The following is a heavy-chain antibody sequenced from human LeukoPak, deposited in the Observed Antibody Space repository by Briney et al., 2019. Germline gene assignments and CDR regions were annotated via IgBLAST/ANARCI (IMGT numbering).Heavy chain of an antibody. CDR1: EYSFSTYW. CDR3: ARGGYCTTSTCSFDY. CDR2: IYPTDSDT. Sequence: GESLKISCKGSEYSFSTYWIAWVRQMPGKGLEWMGIIYPTDSDTRYGPFFQGQVTISVDRSISTAYLQWSSLKASDSAMYYCARGGYCTTSTCSFDYWGQGTLVTVSS. D-gene: IGHD2-2*01. J-gene: IGHJ4*02. V-gene: IGHV5-51*01.